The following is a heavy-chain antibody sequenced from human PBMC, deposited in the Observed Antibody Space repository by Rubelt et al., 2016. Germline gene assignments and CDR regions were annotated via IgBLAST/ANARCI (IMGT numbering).Heavy chain of an antibody. Sequence: SYDGSNKYYADSVKGRFTISRDNSKNTLYLQMNSLRAEDTAVYYCARGGYYDFWSGYAKDEYYYYGMDVWGQGTTVTVSS. CDR2: SYDGSNK. D-gene: IGHD3-3*01. V-gene: IGHV3-30*01. J-gene: IGHJ6*02. CDR3: ARGGYYDFWSGYAKDEYYYYGMDV.